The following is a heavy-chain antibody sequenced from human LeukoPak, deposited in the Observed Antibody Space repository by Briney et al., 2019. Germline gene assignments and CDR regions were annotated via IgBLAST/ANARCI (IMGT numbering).Heavy chain of an antibody. J-gene: IGHJ4*02. D-gene: IGHD4-17*01. CDR1: GFTFSSFS. CDR2: INSSSSST. CDR3: ARVIGSYGDSAY. Sequence: GGSLRLSCAASGFTFSSFSMNWVRQAPGKGLEWISYINSSSSSTYYADSVKGRFTISRDNAKNSLYLQMNSLRAEDTAVYYCARVIGSYGDSAYWGQGTLVTVSS. V-gene: IGHV3-48*04.